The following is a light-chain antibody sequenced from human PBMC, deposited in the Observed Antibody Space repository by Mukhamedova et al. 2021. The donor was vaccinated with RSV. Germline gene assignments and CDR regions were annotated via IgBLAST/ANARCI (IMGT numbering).Light chain of an antibody. V-gene: IGLV1-44*01. J-gene: IGLJ2*01. CDR2: AND. CDR3: STWDDSLDAV. Sequence: RVTISCSGSSSNVGTNTVNWYQQLPGTAPKLLIYANDQRPSGVPDRFSGSKSGTSASLAISGLQSEDEADYYCSTWDDSLDAVFG. CDR1: SSNVGTNT.